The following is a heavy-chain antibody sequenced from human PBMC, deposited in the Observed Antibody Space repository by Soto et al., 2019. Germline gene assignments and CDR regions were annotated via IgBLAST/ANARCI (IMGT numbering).Heavy chain of an antibody. V-gene: IGHV4-61*01. D-gene: IGHD5-12*01. CDR2: IYYTGNT. CDR3: ARYDAESGSNKLDP. CDR1: GGSVSSRSHF. Sequence: QVQLQESGPGVVKPSDTLSVTCTVSGGSVSSRSHFWSWIRQPPGGALPWIGYIYYTGNTNYSPSLKSRATLSVDTSRNQFSLRLTSVTAADTAIYYCARYDAESGSNKLDPWGQGTLVTVSS. J-gene: IGHJ5*02.